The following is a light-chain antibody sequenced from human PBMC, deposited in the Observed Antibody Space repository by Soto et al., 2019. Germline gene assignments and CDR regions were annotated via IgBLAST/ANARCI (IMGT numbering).Light chain of an antibody. Sequence: EIVLTQSPGTLCLSPGERATLSCRASQSVSSSYLAWYQQKPGQAPRLLIYGASSRATGIPDRFSGSGSGTDFTLTISRLEPEDFAVYYCQQYGSSPPWTFGQGTKVDI. J-gene: IGKJ1*01. CDR2: GAS. V-gene: IGKV3-20*01. CDR1: QSVSSSY. CDR3: QQYGSSPPWT.